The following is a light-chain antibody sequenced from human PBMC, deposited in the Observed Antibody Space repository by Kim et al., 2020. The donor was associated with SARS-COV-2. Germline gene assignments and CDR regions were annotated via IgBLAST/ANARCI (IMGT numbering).Light chain of an antibody. CDR3: QQYSSYST. Sequence: SASVGDRVTITCRASQSISSRLAWYQQGPGKAPELLIYAASTLERGVPSRFSGTGSGTEFTLTISSLQSDDLATYYCQQYSSYSTFGQGTKVEIK. V-gene: IGKV1-5*01. CDR1: QSISSR. CDR2: AAS. J-gene: IGKJ1*01.